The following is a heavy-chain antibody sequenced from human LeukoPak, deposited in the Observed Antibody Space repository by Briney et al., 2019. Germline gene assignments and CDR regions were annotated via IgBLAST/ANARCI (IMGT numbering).Heavy chain of an antibody. CDR3: ARGGASSRYFGY. D-gene: IGHD1-26*01. Sequence: SETLSLTCTVSGGSISGHVWSWIRQPPGKGLEWIGFVSYSGDTNYSPSFNGRVTISLDTSKSQFSLNLNSVTAADTAVYFCARGGASSRYFGYWGQGTLVTVSS. V-gene: IGHV4-59*11. CDR2: VSYSGDT. CDR1: GGSISGHV. J-gene: IGHJ4*02.